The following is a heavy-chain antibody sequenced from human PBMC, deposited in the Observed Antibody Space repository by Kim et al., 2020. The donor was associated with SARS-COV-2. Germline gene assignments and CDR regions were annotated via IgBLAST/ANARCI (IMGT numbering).Heavy chain of an antibody. CDR3: ARAGDEIPFGLRFLEWWI. J-gene: IGHJ3*02. CDR1: GFTFSSYE. D-gene: IGHD3-3*01. V-gene: IGHV3-48*03. Sequence: GGSLRLSCAASGFTFSSYEMNWVRQAPGKGLEWVSYISSSGSTIYYADSVKGRFTISRDNAKNSLYLQMNSLRAEDTAVYYCARAGDEIPFGLRFLEWWIWCQGTMVTVSS. CDR2: ISSSGSTI.